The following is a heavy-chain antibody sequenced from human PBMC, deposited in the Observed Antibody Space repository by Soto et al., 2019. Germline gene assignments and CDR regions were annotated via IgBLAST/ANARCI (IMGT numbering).Heavy chain of an antibody. J-gene: IGHJ3*02. V-gene: IGHV3-74*01. D-gene: IGHD6-13*01. CDR3: ARESANSSSWYAFDI. CDR1: GFTFSSYW. Sequence: GGSLRLSCAASGFTFSSYWMHWVRQAPGKGLVWVSRINSDGSSTSYADSVKGRFTISRDNAKNTLYLQMNSLRAEDTAVYYCARESANSSSWYAFDIWGQGTMVTVSS. CDR2: INSDGSST.